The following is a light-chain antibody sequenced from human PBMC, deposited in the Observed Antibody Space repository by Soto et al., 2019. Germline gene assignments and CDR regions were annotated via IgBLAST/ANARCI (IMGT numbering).Light chain of an antibody. CDR3: SSYTSVNLYV. CDR2: DVS. CDR1: RSDVGGYKH. Sequence: QSALTQPASVSGSPGPSISISCTGTRSDVGGYKHVSWYQQHPGKVPRLIIFDVSSRPSGVSHRFSGSKSGDTASLTISGLQAEDEADYYCSSYTSVNLYVFGTGTKVTVL. V-gene: IGLV2-14*03. J-gene: IGLJ1*01.